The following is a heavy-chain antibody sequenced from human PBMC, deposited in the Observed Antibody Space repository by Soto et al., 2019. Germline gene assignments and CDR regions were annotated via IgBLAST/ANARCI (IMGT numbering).Heavy chain of an antibody. CDR1: GYTFTSYA. J-gene: IGHJ3*02. CDR3: ARGGSYYFVEAFDI. CDR2: INAGNGNT. Sequence: GASVKVSCKASGYTFTSYAMRWVRQAPGQRLEWMGWINAGNGNTKYSQKFQGRVTITRDTSASTAYMELSSLRSEDTAVYYCARGGSYYFVEAFDIWGQGTMVTVSS. D-gene: IGHD1-26*01. V-gene: IGHV1-3*01.